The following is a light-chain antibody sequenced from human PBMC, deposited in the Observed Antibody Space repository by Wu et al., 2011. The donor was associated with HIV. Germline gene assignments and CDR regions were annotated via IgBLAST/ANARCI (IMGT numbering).Light chain of an antibody. Sequence: ATLSCRASQTVRTYIAWYQHRVGQPPRLLIYDSSVRAIGTPARFSGSGSGTDFTLTISSLQPEDVATYYCQKYNTAPWTFGQGTKVEMK. J-gene: IGKJ1*01. CDR1: QTVRTY. CDR3: QKYNTAPWT. CDR2: DSS. V-gene: IGKV3-11*01.